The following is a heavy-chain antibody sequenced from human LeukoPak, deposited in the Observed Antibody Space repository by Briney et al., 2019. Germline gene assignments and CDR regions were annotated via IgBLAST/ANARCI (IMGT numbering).Heavy chain of an antibody. D-gene: IGHD3-22*01. J-gene: IGHJ4*02. V-gene: IGHV4-61*01. Sequence: PSETLSLTCAVSGDSVSSDSYYWHWIRRSPGKGLEWVGFVYYSGRTKYNPSLKSRVAMSIDTSKNQVSLRLTSVTAADAAVYYCARGSSGYYYKYFDCWGQGTLVTVSS. CDR1: GDSVSSDSYY. CDR2: VYYSGRT. CDR3: ARGSSGYYYKYFDC.